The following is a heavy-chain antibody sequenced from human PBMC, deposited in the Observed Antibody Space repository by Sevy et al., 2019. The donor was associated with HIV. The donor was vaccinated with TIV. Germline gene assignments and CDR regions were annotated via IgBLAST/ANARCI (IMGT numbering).Heavy chain of an antibody. CDR2: ISAYNGNT. CDR3: ARQSYYDYVWGSYRPDAFDI. V-gene: IGHV1-18*01. CDR1: GYTFTSYG. J-gene: IGHJ3*02. Sequence: ASVKVSCKASGYTFTSYGISWVRQAPGQGLEWMGWISAYNGNTNYAQKLQGRVTMTTDTSTSTAYMELRSLRSDDTAVYYCARQSYYDYVWGSYRPDAFDIWGQGPMVTVSS. D-gene: IGHD3-16*02.